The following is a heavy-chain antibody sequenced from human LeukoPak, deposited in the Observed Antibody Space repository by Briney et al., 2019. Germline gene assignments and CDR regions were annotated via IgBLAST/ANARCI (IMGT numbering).Heavy chain of an antibody. CDR2: IRYDGSNK. CDR1: GFTFSSYG. D-gene: IGHD1-1*01. CDR3: ARTSAQLEPYGMDV. Sequence: PGGSLRLSCAASGFTFSSYGMHWVRQAPGKGLEWVAFIRYDGSNKYYADSVKGRFTISRENAKNSLYLQMNSLRAGDTAVYYCARTSAQLEPYGMDVWGQGTTVTVSS. J-gene: IGHJ6*02. V-gene: IGHV3-30*02.